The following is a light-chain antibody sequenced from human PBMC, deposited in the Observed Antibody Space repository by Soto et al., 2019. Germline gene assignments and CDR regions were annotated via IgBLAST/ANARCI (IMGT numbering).Light chain of an antibody. J-gene: IGLJ3*02. CDR1: SGHNSYA. Sequence: QPVLTQSPSASASLGASVKLTCTLSSGHNSYAIAWHQQQPEKGPRYVMKINNDGSHIKGDGIPDRFSGSSSGAERYLTISSLQSEDEADYYCQTWGTGPWVFGGGTKHTVL. CDR3: QTWGTGPWV. V-gene: IGLV4-69*02. CDR2: INNDGSH.